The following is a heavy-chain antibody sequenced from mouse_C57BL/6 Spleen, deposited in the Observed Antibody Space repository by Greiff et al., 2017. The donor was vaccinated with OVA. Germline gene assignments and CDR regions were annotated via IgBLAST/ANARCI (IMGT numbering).Heavy chain of an antibody. V-gene: IGHV14-3*01. Sequence: VQLQQSVAELVRPGASVKLSCTASGFNIKNTYMHWVKQRPEQGLEWIGRIDPANGNTKYAPKFQGKATITADTSSNTAYLQLSSLTSEDTAIYYCARPYYGSSYGRNYAMDYWGQGTSVTVSS. CDR2: IDPANGNT. J-gene: IGHJ4*01. D-gene: IGHD1-1*01. CDR1: GFNIKNTY. CDR3: ARPYYGSSYGRNYAMDY.